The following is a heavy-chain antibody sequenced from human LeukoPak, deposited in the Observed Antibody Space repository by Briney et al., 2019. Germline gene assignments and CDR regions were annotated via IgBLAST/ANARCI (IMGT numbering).Heavy chain of an antibody. CDR1: GYTFTSYG. J-gene: IGHJ4*02. CDR2: ISAYNGNT. CDR3: AREGSGYDILTGYYREGNFDY. Sequence: ASVTVSCMASGYTFTSYGISWVRQAPGQGLEWMGWISAYNGNTNYAQKLQGRVTMTTDTSTSTAYMELRSLRSDDTAVYYCAREGSGYDILTGYYREGNFDYWGQGTLVTVSS. D-gene: IGHD3-9*01. V-gene: IGHV1-18*01.